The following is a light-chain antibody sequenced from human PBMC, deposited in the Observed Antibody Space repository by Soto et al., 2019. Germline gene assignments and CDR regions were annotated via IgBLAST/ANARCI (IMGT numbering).Light chain of an antibody. CDR1: QSVSSSY. Sequence: EIVLTQSPGTLSLSPGERATLSCRASQSVSSSYLAWYQQKPGQAPRLLIYGASSRATGIPDRFCGSGSGTDFTLTISRLEPEDFAVYYCQQYGSSPGCTFGQVTKLEIK. V-gene: IGKV3-20*01. CDR3: QQYGSSPGCT. J-gene: IGKJ2*02. CDR2: GAS.